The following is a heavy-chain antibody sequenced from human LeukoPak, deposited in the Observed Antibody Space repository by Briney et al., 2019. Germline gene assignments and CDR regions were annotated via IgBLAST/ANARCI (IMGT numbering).Heavy chain of an antibody. CDR3: ARDYGDIPPDWYYDL. V-gene: IGHV4-59*01. Sequence: SETLSLTCTVSGGSISSSYWSWIRQPPGKGLEWIGYIYYTGSTTYNPPLKSRVTISVDTSKNQFSLKLRSVTAADTAVYYCARDYGDIPPDWYYDLWGRGTLVTVSS. CDR2: IYYTGST. D-gene: IGHD4-17*01. J-gene: IGHJ2*01. CDR1: GGSISSSY.